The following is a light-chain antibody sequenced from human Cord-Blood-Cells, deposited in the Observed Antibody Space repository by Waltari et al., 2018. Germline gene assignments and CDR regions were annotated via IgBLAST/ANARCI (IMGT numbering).Light chain of an antibody. CDR1: SGSIASNY. Sequence: NFMLTQPHSVSESPGKTVTISCTGSSGSIASNYVQWYQQRPGSAPTTVIYEDNQRPSGVPDRLSGSIDSSSTSASLTISGLKTEDEADYYCQSYDSSNQVFGGGTKLTVL. CDR3: QSYDSSNQV. J-gene: IGLJ3*02. CDR2: EDN. V-gene: IGLV6-57*02.